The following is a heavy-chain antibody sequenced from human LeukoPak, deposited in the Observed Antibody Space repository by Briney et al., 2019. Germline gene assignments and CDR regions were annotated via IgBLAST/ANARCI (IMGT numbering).Heavy chain of an antibody. D-gene: IGHD2-2*02. Sequence: ASVKVSCKASGYTFTVYYMHWVRQAPGQGLEWMGWINPNSGGTNSAQKFQGRVTMTRDTSISTAYMERSRLRSDDTAVYYCAREGYCSSTSCYKGGAFDIWGQGTMVTVSS. CDR3: AREGYCSSTSCYKGGAFDI. CDR1: GYTFTVYY. V-gene: IGHV1-2*02. J-gene: IGHJ3*02. CDR2: INPNSGGT.